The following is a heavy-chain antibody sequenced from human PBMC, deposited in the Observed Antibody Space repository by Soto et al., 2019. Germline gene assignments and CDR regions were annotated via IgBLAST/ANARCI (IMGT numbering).Heavy chain of an antibody. CDR3: ARGNGYGDL. V-gene: IGHV3-23*01. CDR2: MSIGGEKT. Sequence: EVQVFESGGGLGQPGGSLRLSCAASGFSFSDYSMAWVRQTPEKGLEWVSGMSIGGEKTFYIDSVKGRFIVSRDSSRDTVYFQMNRLRVEDTAVYYCARGNGYGDLWGQGTLVTVSS. D-gene: IGHD1-1*01. CDR1: GFSFSDYS. J-gene: IGHJ4*02.